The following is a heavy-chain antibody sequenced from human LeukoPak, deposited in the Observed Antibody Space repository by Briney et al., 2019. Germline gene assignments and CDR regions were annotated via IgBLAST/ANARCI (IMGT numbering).Heavy chain of an antibody. J-gene: IGHJ3*02. CDR2: IYYSGST. V-gene: IGHV4-59*01. D-gene: IGHD6-13*01. CDR1: GGSISSYY. Sequence: PSETLSLTCTVSGGSISSYYWGWIRQPPGKGLEWIGYIYYSGSTKYNPSLKSRVTISVDTSKTQFSLKLSSVTAADTAVYYCARDRTTYSSSWYGAFDIWGQGTMVTVSS. CDR3: ARDRTTYSSSWYGAFDI.